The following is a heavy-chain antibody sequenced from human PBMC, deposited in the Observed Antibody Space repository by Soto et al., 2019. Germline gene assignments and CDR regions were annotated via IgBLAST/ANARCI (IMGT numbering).Heavy chain of an antibody. Sequence: QVQLQQWGAGLLKPSETLSLTCAVYGGSFSGYYWSWIRQPPGKGLEWIGEINHSGSTNDNPCLMSRVTISVDTSKNQFSLKLSSVTAADTAVYSCARGLRITMVRGVNGWFDPWGQGTLVTVSS. D-gene: IGHD3-10*01. CDR1: GGSFSGYY. J-gene: IGHJ5*02. CDR3: ARGLRITMVRGVNGWFDP. CDR2: INHSGST. V-gene: IGHV4-34*01.